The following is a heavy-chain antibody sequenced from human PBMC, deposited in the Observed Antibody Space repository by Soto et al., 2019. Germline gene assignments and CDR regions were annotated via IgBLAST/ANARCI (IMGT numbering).Heavy chain of an antibody. J-gene: IGHJ6*02. Sequence: GASVKVSCKASGYTFTGYYMHWVRQAPGQGLEWMGWINPNSGGTNYAQKFQGRVTMTRDTSISTAYMELSRLISDDTAVYYCARDNCGGGSCYSDARMDVWGQGTTVTVSS. CDR3: ARDNCGGGSCYSDARMDV. V-gene: IGHV1-2*02. CDR2: INPNSGGT. D-gene: IGHD2-15*01. CDR1: GYTFTGYY.